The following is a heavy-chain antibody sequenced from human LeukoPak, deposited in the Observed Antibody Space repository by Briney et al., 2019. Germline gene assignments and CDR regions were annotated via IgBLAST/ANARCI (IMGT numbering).Heavy chain of an antibody. J-gene: IGHJ4*02. CDR3: AKDTSIGKYCTNGVCSPFDY. V-gene: IGHV3-48*01. D-gene: IGHD2-8*01. CDR1: GFTVNTYD. CDR2: FGISGTI. Sequence: GSLRLSCAASGFTVNTYDMHWVRQAPGEGPEWIAYFGISGTIYYADSVRGRFTISRDNSRNTLYLQMISLRPEDTAVYYCAKDTSIGKYCTNGVCSPFDYWGQGTLVTVSS.